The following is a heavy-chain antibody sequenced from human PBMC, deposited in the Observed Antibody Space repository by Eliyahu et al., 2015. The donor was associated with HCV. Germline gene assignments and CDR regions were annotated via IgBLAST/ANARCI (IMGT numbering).Heavy chain of an antibody. D-gene: IGHD1-26*01. CDR2: IDWDDDK. J-gene: IGHJ3*02. V-gene: IGHV2-70*01. CDR3: ARIWSGSYLDAFDI. CDR1: GFSLSTSGMC. Sequence: QVTLRESGPALVKPTQTLTLTCTFSGFSLSTSGMCVSWIRQPPGKALEWLALIDWDDDKYYSTSLKTRLTISKDTSKNQVVLTMTNMDPVDTATYYCARIWSGSYLDAFDIWGQGTMVTVSS.